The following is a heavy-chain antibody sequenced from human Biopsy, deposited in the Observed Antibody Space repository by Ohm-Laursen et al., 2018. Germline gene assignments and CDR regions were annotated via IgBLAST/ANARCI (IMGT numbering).Heavy chain of an antibody. V-gene: IGHV3-23*01. J-gene: IGHJ4*02. CDR3: ALAAAQTVTHFDY. CDR2: ISGNSDII. CDR1: GITFNSDW. Sequence: SLRLSCSASGITFNSDWMSWVRQAPGKGLEWVSTISGNSDIIYDTDSVKGRFTISRDNSKNTLYLQMNSLRADDTAVYYCALAAAQTVTHFDYWGQGTLVTVSS. D-gene: IGHD4-17*01.